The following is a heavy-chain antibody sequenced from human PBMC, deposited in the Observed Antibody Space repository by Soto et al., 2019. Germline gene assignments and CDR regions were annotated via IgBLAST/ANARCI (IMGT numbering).Heavy chain of an antibody. Sequence: GGSLRLSCAASGFTFSSYAMSWVRQAPGKGLEWVSAISGSGGSTYYADSVKGRFTISRDNSKNTLYLQMNSLRAEDTAVYYCAKMGMSYGSGSPDYYYYGMDVWGQGTTVTVSS. V-gene: IGHV3-23*01. CDR2: ISGSGGST. CDR1: GFTFSSYA. D-gene: IGHD3-10*01. CDR3: AKMGMSYGSGSPDYYYYGMDV. J-gene: IGHJ6*02.